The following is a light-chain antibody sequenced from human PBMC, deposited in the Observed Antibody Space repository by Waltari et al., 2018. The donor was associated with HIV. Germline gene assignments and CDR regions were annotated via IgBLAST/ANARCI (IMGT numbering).Light chain of an antibody. CDR1: SSNIGANY. Sequence: QSVLTQLPSASGTPGQRVTISCSGSSSNIGANYVYWYPQLPGTAPKLLTYRNNQRPSGVPDLIAGSYAATSASPAISGLRSEDDADDYCAAWDDSVSVPWVFGGGTKLTVL. CDR3: AAWDDSVSVPWV. V-gene: IGLV1-47*01. CDR2: RNN. J-gene: IGLJ3*02.